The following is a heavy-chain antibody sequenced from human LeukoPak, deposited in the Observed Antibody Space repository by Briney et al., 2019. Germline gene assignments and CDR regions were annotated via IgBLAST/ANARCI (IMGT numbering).Heavy chain of an antibody. D-gene: IGHD5-12*01. CDR1: GDSIGSYY. J-gene: IGHJ6*03. CDR3: ARVYSGYDEDYYYYYMDV. CDR2: IYYSGST. Sequence: SETLSLTCSVSGDSIGSYYWSWIRQPPGKGLEWIGYIYYSGSTNYNPSLKSRVTISVDTSKNQFSLKLSSVTAADTAVYYCARVYSGYDEDYYYYYMDVWGKGTTVTVSS. V-gene: IGHV4-59*01.